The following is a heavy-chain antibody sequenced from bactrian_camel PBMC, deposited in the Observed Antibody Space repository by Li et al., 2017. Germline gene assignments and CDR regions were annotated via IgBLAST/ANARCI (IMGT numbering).Heavy chain of an antibody. CDR2: INADDGST. J-gene: IGHJ4*01. Sequence: QLVESGGGLVQPGGSLTLSCATSGFTFGISDMSWVRQAPGKGLEWVSVINADDGSTSYADSVEGRFTASRVNAKNTLYLQMNSLKPEDTAEYYCAADFVRLVGICSDSYNYWGHGTQVTVS. V-gene: IGHV3S28*01. CDR1: GFTFGISD. D-gene: IGHD1*01. CDR3: AADFVRLVGICSDSYNY.